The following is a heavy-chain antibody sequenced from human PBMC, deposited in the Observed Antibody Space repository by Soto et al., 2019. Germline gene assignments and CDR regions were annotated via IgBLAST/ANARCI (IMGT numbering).Heavy chain of an antibody. CDR3: AKTPDI. CDR1: GGSISSGGYS. CDR2: IYHSGST. J-gene: IGHJ3*02. Sequence: QLQLQESGSGLVKPSQTLSLTCAVSGGSISSGGYSWSWIRQPPGKGLEWIGYIYHSGSTYYNPSLKRRVTITVDRPKNQSALKLSSATAADAAVYYCAKTPDIWGQGTMVTVSS. V-gene: IGHV4-30-2*01.